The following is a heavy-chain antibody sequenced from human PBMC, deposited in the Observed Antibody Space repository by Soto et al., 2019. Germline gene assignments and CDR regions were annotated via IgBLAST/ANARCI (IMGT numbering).Heavy chain of an antibody. CDR2: ISYDGSNK. V-gene: IGHV3-30-3*01. CDR3: ARHLFTGYSSGRLNY. CDR1: GFTFSSYA. J-gene: IGHJ4*02. Sequence: QVQLVESGGGVVQPGRSLRLSCAASGFTFSSYAMHWVRQAPGKGLEWVAVISYDGSNKYYADSVKGRFTISRDNSKNTLYLQMNSRRAEDTAVYYCARHLFTGYSSGRLNYWGQGTLVTVSS. D-gene: IGHD6-19*01.